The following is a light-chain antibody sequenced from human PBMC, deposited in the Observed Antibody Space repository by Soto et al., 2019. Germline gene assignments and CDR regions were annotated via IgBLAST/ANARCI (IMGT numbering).Light chain of an antibody. CDR1: SSDIGTYNY. J-gene: IGLJ1*01. V-gene: IGLV2-14*01. CDR2: EVS. Sequence: QSVLTQPASVSGSPGQSITISCTGTSSDIGTYNYVSWNQQHPGKAPKVIIHEVSNRPSGVSNRFSGSKSGNTASLTISGLQAEDEADYYCSSYTSSNTLVFGTGTRSPS. CDR3: SSYTSSNTLV.